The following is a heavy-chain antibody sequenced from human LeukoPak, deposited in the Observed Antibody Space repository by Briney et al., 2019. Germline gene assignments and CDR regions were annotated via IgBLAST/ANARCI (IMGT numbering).Heavy chain of an antibody. CDR2: ISYDGSNK. D-gene: IGHD2-21*01. CDR1: GFTFSSYA. V-gene: IGHV3-30-3*01. J-gene: IGHJ4*02. Sequence: PGGSLTLSCAASGFTFSSYAMHWVRQAPGKGLEWVAVISYDGSNKYYADSVKGRFTISRDNSKNTLYLQMNSLRAEDTAVYYCARGLCGGDCYDYWGQGTLVTVSS. CDR3: ARGLCGGDCYDY.